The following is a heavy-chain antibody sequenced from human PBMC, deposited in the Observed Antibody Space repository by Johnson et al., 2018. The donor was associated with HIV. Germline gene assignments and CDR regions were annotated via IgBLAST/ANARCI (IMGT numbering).Heavy chain of an antibody. Sequence: VQLVESGGGLVKPGGSLRLSCAASGFTFSNVWMTWVRQATGKGLEWVSAIGTAGDTSYPGSVKGRFTISRENAKNSLYLQMNSLRAGDTAVYYCARGSSYYYDSSGSDAFDICGQGTMVTVSS. V-gene: IGHV3-13*01. CDR1: GFTFSNVW. CDR3: ARGSSYYYDSSGSDAFDI. J-gene: IGHJ3*02. CDR2: IGTAGDT. D-gene: IGHD3-22*01.